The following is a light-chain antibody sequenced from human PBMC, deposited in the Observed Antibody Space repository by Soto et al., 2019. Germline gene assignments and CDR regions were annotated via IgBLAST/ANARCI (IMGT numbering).Light chain of an antibody. V-gene: IGKV3-15*01. Sequence: EIILTQSPGTLSLSPGERATLSCRGSQSLSREFLAWYQQKPGQAPRLLIYDTSTRATGVPTRFSGSRSGAEFTLTINSLQSEDFAVYYCQPYNNWPLTFGGGTKVEIK. J-gene: IGKJ4*01. CDR3: QPYNNWPLT. CDR2: DTS. CDR1: QSLSREF.